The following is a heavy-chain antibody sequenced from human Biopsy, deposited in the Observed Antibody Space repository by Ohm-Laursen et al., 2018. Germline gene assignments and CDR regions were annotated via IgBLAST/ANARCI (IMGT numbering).Heavy chain of an antibody. CDR2: IHHSGST. CDR3: ARMDCSGGSCHYYSYGMDV. J-gene: IGHJ6*02. Sequence: TLSLTCIVSGVSITAYYWSWIRQPPGKGLECIGNIHHSGSTNYNPSLKSRLTISVDTSKNQFSLKLSSVTAADTAVYHCARMDCSGGSCHYYSYGMDVWGQGTTVTVSS. CDR1: GVSITAYY. D-gene: IGHD2-15*01. V-gene: IGHV4-4*09.